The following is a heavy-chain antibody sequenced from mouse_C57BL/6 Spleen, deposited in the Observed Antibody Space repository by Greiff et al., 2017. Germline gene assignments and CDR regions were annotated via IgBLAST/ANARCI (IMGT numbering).Heavy chain of an antibody. CDR3: GRKGRAQAPDYYFDD. V-gene: IGHV1-50*01. CDR1: GYTFTSYW. Sequence: QVQLQQPGAELVKPGASVKLSCKASGYTFTSYWMQWVKQRPGQGLEWIGEIDPSDSYTNYNQKFKGKATLTVDTSSSTAYMQLSSLTSEDSAVYYCGRKGRAQAPDYYFDDWSQGTTLTVS. D-gene: IGHD3-2*02. CDR2: IDPSDSYT. J-gene: IGHJ2*01.